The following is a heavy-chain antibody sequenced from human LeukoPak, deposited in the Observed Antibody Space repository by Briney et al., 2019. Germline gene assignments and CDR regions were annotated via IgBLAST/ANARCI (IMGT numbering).Heavy chain of an antibody. Sequence: GGSLRLSCAASGFTFSSYSMNWVRQAPRKGLEWVSSISSSSSYIYYADSVKGRFTISRDNAKNSLYLQMNSLRAEDTAVYYCARDSNRQYYDFWSGYAGFDPWGQGTLVTVSS. D-gene: IGHD3-3*01. CDR3: ARDSNRQYYDFWSGYAGFDP. J-gene: IGHJ5*02. CDR1: GFTFSSYS. V-gene: IGHV3-21*01. CDR2: ISSSSSYI.